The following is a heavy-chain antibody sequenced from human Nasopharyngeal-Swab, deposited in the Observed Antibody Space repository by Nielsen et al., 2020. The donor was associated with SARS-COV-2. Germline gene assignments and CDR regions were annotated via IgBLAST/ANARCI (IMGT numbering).Heavy chain of an antibody. V-gene: IGHV1-24*01. CDR2: FDPEDGET. Sequence: WVRQAPGQGLEWVGGFDPEDGETIYAQKFQGRVTMTEDTSTDTAYMELSSLRSEDTAVYYCATIFYSSSIYFDYWGQGTLVTVSS. J-gene: IGHJ4*02. D-gene: IGHD6-6*01. CDR3: ATIFYSSSIYFDY.